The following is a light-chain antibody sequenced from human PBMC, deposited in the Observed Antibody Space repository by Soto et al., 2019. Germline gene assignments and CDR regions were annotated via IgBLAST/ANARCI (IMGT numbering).Light chain of an antibody. J-gene: IGKJ5*01. CDR2: GTS. V-gene: IGKV3-20*01. CDR3: QQYGSSPLVT. CDR1: QSVSSSY. Sequence: EIVLTQSPGTLSLSPGERATLSCRASQSVSSSYLAWYQQRPGQAPRLLIYGTSSRATGIPDRFSGSGSGTDFTLTISRRKPEDFAVYYCQQYGSSPLVTFGQGTRLDIK.